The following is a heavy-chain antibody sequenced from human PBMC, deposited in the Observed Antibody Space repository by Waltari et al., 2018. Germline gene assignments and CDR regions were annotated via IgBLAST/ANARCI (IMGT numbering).Heavy chain of an antibody. D-gene: IGHD2-21*01. CDR2: IYYSGST. CDR3: ARGGNCGGDCYLGY. V-gene: IGHV4-59*11. Sequence: QVQLQESGPGLVTPSETLSLTCTVSGGSISSHYWSWIRQPPGKGLEWIGYIYYSGSTNYNPSLKSRVTISVDTSKNQFSLKLSSVTAADTAVYYCARGGNCGGDCYLGYWGQGTLVTVSS. CDR1: GGSISSHY. J-gene: IGHJ4*02.